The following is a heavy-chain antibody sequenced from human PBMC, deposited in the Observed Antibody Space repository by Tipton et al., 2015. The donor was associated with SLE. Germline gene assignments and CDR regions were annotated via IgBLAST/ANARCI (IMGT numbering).Heavy chain of an antibody. V-gene: IGHV3-30-3*01. CDR2: ISYDGTDE. CDR1: GFTFSYFA. D-gene: IGHD3-10*01. Sequence: SLRLSCAASGFTFSYFAMHWVRQAPGQGLEWVGTISYDGTDEYYADSVRGRFTVSRDNSKTTVYLQMHSLRGDDTSMYYCAKPRGTTVVRGVIPFDFWGQGTLVTVSS. CDR3: AKPRGTTVVRGVIPFDF. J-gene: IGHJ4*02.